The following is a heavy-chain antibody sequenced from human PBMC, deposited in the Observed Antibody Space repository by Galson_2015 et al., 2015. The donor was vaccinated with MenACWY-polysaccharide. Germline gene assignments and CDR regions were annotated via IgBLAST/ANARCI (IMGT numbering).Heavy chain of an antibody. D-gene: IGHD2-15*01. CDR3: AKGPHPPKSESSNYMDY. Sequence: SLRLSCAASGFTFSSYAMSWVRQAPGKGLEWVSSISSSSSYIYYADSVKGRFTISRDNAKNPLYLQMNSLRAEDTAVYYCAKGPHPPKSESSNYMDYWGQGTLVTVSS. V-gene: IGHV3-21*01. J-gene: IGHJ4*02. CDR2: ISSSSSYI. CDR1: GFTFSSYA.